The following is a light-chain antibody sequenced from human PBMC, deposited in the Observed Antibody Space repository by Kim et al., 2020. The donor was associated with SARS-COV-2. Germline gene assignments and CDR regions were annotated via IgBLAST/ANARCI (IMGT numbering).Light chain of an antibody. CDR1: SLSIYY. CDR3: KSRDSSGNHLV. V-gene: IGLV3-19*01. Sequence: AEGQTVRSTCQGDSLSIYYASKYQQKPRQAPVLVINAKDNRPSGIPDRVSGSTAGNTASLTITGAQAEDEADYYCKSRDSSGNHLVFGGGTQLTVL. CDR2: AKD. J-gene: IGLJ3*02.